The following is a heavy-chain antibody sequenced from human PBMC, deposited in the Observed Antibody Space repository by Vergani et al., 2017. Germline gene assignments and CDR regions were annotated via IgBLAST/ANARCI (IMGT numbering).Heavy chain of an antibody. CDR1: GGSFSGYY. J-gene: IGHJ4*02. Sequence: QVQLQQWGAGLLKPSETLSLTCAVYGGSFSGYYWSWIRQHPGKGLECIGEINHSGSTNYNPPLKSRVTISVDTSKNPFSLQLSSVTAADTAVYYCARRVSGDYFDYWGQGTLVTVSS. V-gene: IGHV4-34*01. CDR2: INHSGST. D-gene: IGHD4-17*01. CDR3: ARRVSGDYFDY.